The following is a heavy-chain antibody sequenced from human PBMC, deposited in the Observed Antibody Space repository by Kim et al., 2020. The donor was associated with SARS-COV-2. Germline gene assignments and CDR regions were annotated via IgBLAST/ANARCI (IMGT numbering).Heavy chain of an antibody. J-gene: IGHJ4*02. V-gene: IGHV4-34*04. CDR3: ARVGSIAAADHYFDY. Sequence: PSTKSRATISVDTSKNQFSLKLSSVTAADTAVYYCARVGSIAAADHYFDYWGQGTLVTVSS. D-gene: IGHD6-13*01.